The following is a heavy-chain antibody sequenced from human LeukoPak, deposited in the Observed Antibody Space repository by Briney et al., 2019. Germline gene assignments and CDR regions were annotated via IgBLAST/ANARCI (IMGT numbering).Heavy chain of an antibody. D-gene: IGHD1-26*01. CDR3: ARDPMEWALLLDY. CDR1: GFTFGDTW. V-gene: IGHV3-7*01. CDR2: IKQDGSEK. Sequence: GGSLRLSCAASGFTFGDTWMNWVRQAPGQGPEWVANIKQDGSEKFYVASMKGRFTISRDNARNSVYLQMASLRVEDTAVYYCARDPMEWALLLDYWGQGTLVTVSS. J-gene: IGHJ4*02.